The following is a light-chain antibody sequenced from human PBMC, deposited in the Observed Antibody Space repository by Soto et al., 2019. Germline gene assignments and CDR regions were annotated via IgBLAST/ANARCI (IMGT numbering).Light chain of an antibody. CDR3: PKLSRYPLT. Sequence: DIQLTQSPSFLSASVGDTVTITCRASQALSNYLAWYQQKPGKAPDLLIYSASTLRSGVPSRFSGRGSETEFTLTTRALQPADFATYFCPKLSRYPLTFGGGTKVDIK. CDR1: QALSNY. CDR2: SAS. J-gene: IGKJ4*01. V-gene: IGKV1-9*01.